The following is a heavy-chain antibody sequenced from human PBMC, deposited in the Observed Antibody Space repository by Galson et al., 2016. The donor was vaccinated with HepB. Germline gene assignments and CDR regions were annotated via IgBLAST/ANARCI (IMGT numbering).Heavy chain of an antibody. V-gene: IGHV4-39*01. J-gene: IGHJ6*03. CDR3: ATGIVVAGKMYYYYMDV. D-gene: IGHD2-21*01. CDR2: IYHTEST. CDR1: GASISGTEYY. Sequence: SETLSLTCSVSGASISGTEYYWGWIRQPPGRGLEWIGSIYHTESTYYNPSLESRVTISMDTSKNQLSLRLNSVAAADTGVYYCATGIVVAGKMYYYYMDVWGKGTTVTVPS.